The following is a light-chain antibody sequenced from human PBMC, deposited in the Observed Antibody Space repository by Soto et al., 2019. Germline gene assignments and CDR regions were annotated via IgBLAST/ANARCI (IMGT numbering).Light chain of an antibody. Sequence: QSVLTQPASVSGPPGQSITISCTGTSSDISAYNYVSWYQQYPGKAPRLIIYHVSNPPSGVSDRFSGSKSGNSASLTISGLQAEDEADYYCSSYTSTSTYVFGTGTKLTVL. J-gene: IGLJ1*01. CDR2: HVS. CDR1: SSDISAYNY. CDR3: SSYTSTSTYV. V-gene: IGLV2-14*01.